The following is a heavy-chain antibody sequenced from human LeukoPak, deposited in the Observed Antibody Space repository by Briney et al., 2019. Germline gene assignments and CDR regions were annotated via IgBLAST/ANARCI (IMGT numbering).Heavy chain of an antibody. Sequence: SETLSLTCTVSGGSISSYYWSWIRQPPGKGLEWIGYIYYSGSTNYNPSLKSRVTISVDTSKNQFSLKLSSVTAADTAVYYCARIVSSGWYYYYMDAWGKGTTVTVSS. CDR1: GGSISSYY. D-gene: IGHD6-19*01. J-gene: IGHJ6*03. V-gene: IGHV4-59*08. CDR2: IYYSGST. CDR3: ARIVSSGWYYYYMDA.